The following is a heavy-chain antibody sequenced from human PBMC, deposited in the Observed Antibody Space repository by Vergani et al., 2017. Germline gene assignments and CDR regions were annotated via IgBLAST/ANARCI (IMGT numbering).Heavy chain of an antibody. CDR1: GFSFDDYA. D-gene: IGHD2-21*01. Sequence: EVQLVESGGGLVQPGRSLRLSCAASGFSFDDYAMHWVRQGPGKGLEWVSGISWDSGRIGYADSVKGRFTISRDNAKNSLYLQMNSLRAEDMALYYCAKDASGFPPYYGMNVWGQGTTVIVSS. V-gene: IGHV3-9*03. J-gene: IGHJ6*02. CDR3: AKDASGFPPYYGMNV. CDR2: ISWDSGRI.